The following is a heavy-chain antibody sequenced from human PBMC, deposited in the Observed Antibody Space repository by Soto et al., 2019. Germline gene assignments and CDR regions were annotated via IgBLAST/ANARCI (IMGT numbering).Heavy chain of an antibody. V-gene: IGHV4-59*01. CDR3: ARSGYSGYDLDY. Sequence: PSETLSLTCTVSGDSISSYYWSWIRQPPGKGLEWIGYIYYSGSTNYNPSLKSRVTISVDTSKNQFSLNLSSVTAADTAVYYCARSGYSGYDLDYWGQGTLVTVSS. D-gene: IGHD5-12*01. J-gene: IGHJ4*02. CDR1: GDSISSYY. CDR2: IYYSGST.